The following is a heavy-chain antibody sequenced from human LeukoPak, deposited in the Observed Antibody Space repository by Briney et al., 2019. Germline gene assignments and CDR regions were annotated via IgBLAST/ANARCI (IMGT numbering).Heavy chain of an antibody. CDR3: ARIPVTYYYYGMDV. J-gene: IGHJ6*02. D-gene: IGHD2-2*02. CDR1: GGSFRGYY. V-gene: IGHV4-34*01. Sequence: PSETLSLTCAVYGGSFRGYYWSWIRQPPGKGLEWIGEINHSGSTNYNPSLKSRVTISVDTSKNQFSLKLSSVTAADTAVYYGARIPVTYYYYGMDVWGQWTTVTVSS. CDR2: INHSGST.